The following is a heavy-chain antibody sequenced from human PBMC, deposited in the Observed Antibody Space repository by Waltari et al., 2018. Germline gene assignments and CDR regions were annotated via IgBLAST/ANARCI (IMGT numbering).Heavy chain of an antibody. CDR1: GFTFSSYA. CDR2: ISGSGGST. V-gene: IGHV3-23*01. Sequence: EVQLLESGGGLVQPGGSLRLSCAASGFTFSSYAMSWVRQAPGKGLEWVSAISGSGGSTYYADSVKGRFTIPRDNAKNSLYLQMNSLRAEDTAVYYCARDLWQWLGARGDAFDIWGQGTMVTVSS. CDR3: ARDLWQWLGARGDAFDI. J-gene: IGHJ3*02. D-gene: IGHD6-19*01.